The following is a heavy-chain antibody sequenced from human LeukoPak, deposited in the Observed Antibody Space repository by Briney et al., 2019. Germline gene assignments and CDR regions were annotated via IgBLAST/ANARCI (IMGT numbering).Heavy chain of an antibody. D-gene: IGHD3-10*01. Sequence: GGPLRLSCAASGFTFSSYSMNWVRQAPGKGLEWVSSISSSSYIYYADSVKGRFTISRDNAKNSLYLQMNSLRAEDTAVYYCARDGYYGSGSYYDFVYWGQGTLVTVSS. CDR3: ARDGYYGSGSYYDFVY. CDR2: ISSSSYI. J-gene: IGHJ4*02. CDR1: GFTFSSYS. V-gene: IGHV3-21*01.